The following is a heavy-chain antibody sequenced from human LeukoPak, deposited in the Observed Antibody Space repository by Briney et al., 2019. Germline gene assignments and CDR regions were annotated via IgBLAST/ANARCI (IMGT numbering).Heavy chain of an antibody. Sequence: SVKVSCKASGGTFSSYAISWVRQAPGQGLEWMGRIIPILGIANYAQKFQGRVTITADKPTSTAYMELSSLRSEDTAVYYCASRGIYYYGMDVWGQGTTVTVSS. V-gene: IGHV1-69*04. CDR3: ASRGIYYYGMDV. CDR1: GGTFSSYA. CDR2: IIPILGIA. J-gene: IGHJ6*02.